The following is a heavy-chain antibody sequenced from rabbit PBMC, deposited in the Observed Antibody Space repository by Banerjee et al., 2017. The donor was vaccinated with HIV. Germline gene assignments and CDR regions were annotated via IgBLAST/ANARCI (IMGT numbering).Heavy chain of an antibody. D-gene: IGHD4-1*01. CDR3: ARDLAGVIGWNFGL. CDR1: GFSFSSNYW. J-gene: IGHJ4*01. CDR2: IYAGSSGTT. Sequence: EESGGGLVQPEGSLTLTCTASGFSFSSNYWICWVRQAPGKGLELIACIYAGSSGTTYYASWANGRFTISKTSSTTVTLQMTSLTAADTATYFCARDLAGVIGWNFGLWGQGTLVTVS. V-gene: IGHV1S45*01.